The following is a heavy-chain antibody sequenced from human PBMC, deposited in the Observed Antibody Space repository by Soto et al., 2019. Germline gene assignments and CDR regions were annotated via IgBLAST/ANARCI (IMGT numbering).Heavy chain of an antibody. J-gene: IGHJ3*02. Sequence: PGGSLRLSCAASGFTFSSYWMSWVRQAPGKGLEWVANTKPDGSEKYYVDSVKGRFTVSRDNARNSLYLQMNSLRAEDTAVYYCARGDYYYDGSGYFVDAFDIWGQGTMVTVSS. CDR1: GFTFSSYW. D-gene: IGHD3-22*01. V-gene: IGHV3-7*01. CDR2: TKPDGSEK. CDR3: ARGDYYYDGSGYFVDAFDI.